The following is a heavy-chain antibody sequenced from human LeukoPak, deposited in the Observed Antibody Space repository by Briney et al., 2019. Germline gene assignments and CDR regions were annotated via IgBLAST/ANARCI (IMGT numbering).Heavy chain of an antibody. V-gene: IGHV4-34*01. CDR3: ARDRYYYDSSGYRFFDY. J-gene: IGHJ4*02. Sequence: SETLSLTCAVYGGSFSGYYWSWIRQPPGKGLEWIGEINHSGSTNYNPSLKSRVTMSADTSKNQFSLKLSSVTAADTAVYYCARDRYYYDSSGYRFFDYWGQGTLVTVSS. D-gene: IGHD3-22*01. CDR1: GGSFSGYY. CDR2: INHSGST.